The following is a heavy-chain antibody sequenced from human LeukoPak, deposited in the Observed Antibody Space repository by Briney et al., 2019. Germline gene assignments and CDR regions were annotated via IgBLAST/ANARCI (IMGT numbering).Heavy chain of an antibody. CDR3: ARDPHGYNSYFDY. Sequence: PGGSLRLSCAASGFIVSSNYMNWVRQAPRKGLERVSVIYTDGSTYYADSVKGRFTISRDISRNTVHLQMNSLRAGDTAVYYCARDPHGYNSYFDYWGQGTLVTVSS. J-gene: IGHJ4*02. CDR1: GFIVSSNY. V-gene: IGHV3-53*01. CDR2: IYTDGST. D-gene: IGHD5-24*01.